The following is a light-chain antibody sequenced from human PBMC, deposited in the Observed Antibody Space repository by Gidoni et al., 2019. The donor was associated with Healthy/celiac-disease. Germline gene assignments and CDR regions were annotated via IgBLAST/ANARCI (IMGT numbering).Light chain of an antibody. CDR3: QQYNIYSRT. CDR1: QSISSW. J-gene: IGKJ4*01. V-gene: IGKV1-5*03. CDR2: KAS. Sequence: DIQMTQSPSTLSASVGDRFTITCRASQSISSWLAWYQQKPGKAPKLLIYKASSLESGVPSRFSGSGSGTEFTLTISSLQPDDFATYYCQQYNIYSRTFGGGTKVEIK.